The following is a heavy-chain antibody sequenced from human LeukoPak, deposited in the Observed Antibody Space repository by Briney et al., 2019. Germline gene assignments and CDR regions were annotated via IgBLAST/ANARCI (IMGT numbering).Heavy chain of an antibody. CDR3: ASGNGYYYRYFDY. CDR2: IHYSGNT. Sequence: PSEPLSLTCTVSDDSISSVGYYWTWIRQYPGTGLEWIGYIHYSGNTYYNPSLKSRVTISVDTSKNHFSLRLSSVTAADTAVYYCASGNGYYYRYFDYWGQGTLVTVSS. V-gene: IGHV4-31*03. CDR1: DDSISSVGYY. D-gene: IGHD3-22*01. J-gene: IGHJ4*02.